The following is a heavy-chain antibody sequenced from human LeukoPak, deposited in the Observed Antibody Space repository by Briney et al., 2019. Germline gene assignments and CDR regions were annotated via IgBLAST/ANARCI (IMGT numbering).Heavy chain of an antibody. Sequence: SVKVSCKASGGTFSSYAISWVRQAPGQGLEWMGGIIPIFGTANYAQKFQGRVTITADESTSTAYMELSSLRSEDTAVYYCAREWSLRYNWNYVPSDLEYYFDYWGQGTLVTVSS. J-gene: IGHJ4*02. CDR3: AREWSLRYNWNYVPSDLEYYFDY. CDR2: IIPIFGTA. CDR1: GGTFSSYA. V-gene: IGHV1-69*13. D-gene: IGHD1-7*01.